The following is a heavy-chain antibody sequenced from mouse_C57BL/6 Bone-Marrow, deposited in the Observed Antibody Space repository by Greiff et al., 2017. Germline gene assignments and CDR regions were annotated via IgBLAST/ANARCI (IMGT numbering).Heavy chain of an antibody. J-gene: IGHJ2*01. D-gene: IGHD4-1*02. CDR2: IYPSDSET. V-gene: IGHV1-61*01. Sequence: LQQPGAELVRPGSSVNLSCKASGYTFTSYWMDWVKQRPGQGLEWIGNIYPSDSETHYNQKFKDKATLTVDKSSSTAYMRLSSLTSEDSAVYYCARGGSTGTGVDYWGQGTTLTVSS. CDR3: ARGGSTGTGVDY. CDR1: GYTFTSYW.